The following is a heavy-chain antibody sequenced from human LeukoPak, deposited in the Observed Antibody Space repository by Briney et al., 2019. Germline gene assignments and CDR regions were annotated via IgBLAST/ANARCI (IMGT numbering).Heavy chain of an antibody. CDR2: VSWNSGSI. D-gene: IGHD3-22*01. J-gene: IGHJ4*02. V-gene: IGHV3-9*01. CDR1: GFTFDDYA. Sequence: SLRLSCAASGFTFDDYAIHWVRQAPGKGLEWVSGVSWNSGSIAYADSVKGRFSISRDNAKNFLYLQMNSLRPEDTAVYFCAKDGSSGNAYYLDYWGQGTRVTVSS. CDR3: AKDGSSGNAYYLDY.